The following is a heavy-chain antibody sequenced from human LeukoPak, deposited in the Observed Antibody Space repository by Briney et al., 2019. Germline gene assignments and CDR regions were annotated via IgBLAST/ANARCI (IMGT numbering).Heavy chain of an antibody. Sequence: QPGGSLRLSCAASEFIVSSNYMSWVRQAPGKGLEWVSVIYSGGSTYYADSVKGRFTISRDNSKNTLYLQMNSLRAEDTAAYYCARDSHSGSYYRLDYWGQGTLVTVSS. V-gene: IGHV3-53*01. D-gene: IGHD1-26*01. CDR3: ARDSHSGSYYRLDY. J-gene: IGHJ4*02. CDR2: IYSGGST. CDR1: EFIVSSNY.